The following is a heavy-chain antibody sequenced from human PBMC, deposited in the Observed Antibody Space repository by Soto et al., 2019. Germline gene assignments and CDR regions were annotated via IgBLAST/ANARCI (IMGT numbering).Heavy chain of an antibody. J-gene: IGHJ4*02. Sequence: GGSLRLSCAASGFTFSDYGMQWVRQAPGKGLDWVALIWYDGSNKYYADSVKGRFTISRDNSKNTLYLQMNSLRAEDTDFYYCARDMGYSSGHGFDYWGQGTLVTVSS. CDR3: ARDMGYSSGHGFDY. CDR1: GFTFSDYG. V-gene: IGHV3-33*01. D-gene: IGHD6-19*01. CDR2: IWYDGSNK.